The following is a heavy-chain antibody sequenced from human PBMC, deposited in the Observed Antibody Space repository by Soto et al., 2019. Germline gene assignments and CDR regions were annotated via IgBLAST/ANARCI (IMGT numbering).Heavy chain of an antibody. D-gene: IGHD2-2*01. CDR3: ARVNFLARWGYCSSTSCSGGSWFDP. Sequence: GGSLRLSCAASGFTFSSYSMNWVRQAPGKGLEWVSYISSSSSTIYYADSVKGRFTISRDNTKNSLYLQMNSLRAEDTAVYYCARVNFLARWGYCSSTSCSGGSWFDPWGQGTLVTVSS. CDR1: GFTFSSYS. J-gene: IGHJ5*02. V-gene: IGHV3-48*01. CDR2: ISSSSSTI.